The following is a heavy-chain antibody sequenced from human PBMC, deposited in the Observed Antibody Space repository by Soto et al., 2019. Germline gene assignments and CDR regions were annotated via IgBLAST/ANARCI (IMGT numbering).Heavy chain of an antibody. D-gene: IGHD2-15*01. CDR2: ISYDGSNK. V-gene: IGHV3-30*18. J-gene: IGHJ3*02. CDR1: GFTFSSYG. Sequence: GGSLRLSCAASGFTFSSYGMHWVRQAPGKGLEWVAVISYDGSNKYYADSVKGRFTISRDNSKNTLYLQMNSLRAEDTAVYYCAKVVSWDIVVVVAATRWDAFDIWGQGTMVTVSS. CDR3: AKVVSWDIVVVVAATRWDAFDI.